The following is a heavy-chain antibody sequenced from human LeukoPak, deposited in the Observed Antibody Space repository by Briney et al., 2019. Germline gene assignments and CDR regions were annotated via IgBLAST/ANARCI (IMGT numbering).Heavy chain of an antibody. Sequence: ASVKVSCKASGGTFSSYAISWVRQAPGQGLEWMGGIIPIFGTANYAQKFQGRVTITADESTSTAYMELSSLRSEDTAVYYCARGNTLKVAGILKDNWFDPWGQGTLVTVSS. CDR1: GGTFSSYA. D-gene: IGHD6-19*01. CDR2: IIPIFGTA. CDR3: ARGNTLKVAGILKDNWFDP. V-gene: IGHV1-69*01. J-gene: IGHJ5*02.